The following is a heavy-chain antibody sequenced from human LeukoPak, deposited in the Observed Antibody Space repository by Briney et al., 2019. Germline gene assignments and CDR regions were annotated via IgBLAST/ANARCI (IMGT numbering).Heavy chain of an antibody. J-gene: IGHJ3*02. D-gene: IGHD3-22*01. Sequence: SSETLSLTCTVSGGSISSYYWSWIRQPPGKGLEWIGYIYYSGSTNYNPSLKSRVTISVDTSKNQFSLKLSSVTAADTAVYCCAREEYYDSSGYPTGAFDIWGQGTMVTVSS. CDR3: AREEYYDSSGYPTGAFDI. CDR1: GGSISSYY. CDR2: IYYSGST. V-gene: IGHV4-59*01.